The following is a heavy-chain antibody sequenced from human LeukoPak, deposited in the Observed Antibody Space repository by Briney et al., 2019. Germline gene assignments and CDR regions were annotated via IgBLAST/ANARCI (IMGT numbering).Heavy chain of an antibody. CDR3: ARSRLRGYCNGDKCYGWFDP. CDR1: SGSFSGYY. Sequence: SETLSLTCAVYSGSFSGYYRTWIRQPPGKGLEWIGEINHSGSTNYNPSPKSRVTISVDTSNNQFSLKLSSVTAADTAVYYCARSRLRGYCNGDKCYGWFDPWGEGTLVTVSS. J-gene: IGHJ5*02. CDR2: INHSGST. V-gene: IGHV4-34*01. D-gene: IGHD2-15*01.